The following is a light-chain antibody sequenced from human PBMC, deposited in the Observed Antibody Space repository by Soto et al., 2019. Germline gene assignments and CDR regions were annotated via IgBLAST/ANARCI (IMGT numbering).Light chain of an antibody. CDR2: VDS. J-gene: IGLJ1*01. CDR1: SNDIGNYNL. CDR3: CSYAGSFYV. V-gene: IGLV2-23*01. Sequence: QSVLTQPASVSGSPGQSINISCTGTSNDIGNYNLVSWYQHHPGKAPKLMIYVDSKRPSGVSNRFSASKSGNTTSLTISGLQAEDEADYYCCSYAGSFYVFGTGTKVTVL.